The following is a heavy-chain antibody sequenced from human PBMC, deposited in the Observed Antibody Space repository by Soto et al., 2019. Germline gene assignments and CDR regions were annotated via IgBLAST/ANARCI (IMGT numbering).Heavy chain of an antibody. Sequence: GGSLRLSCAASEFTFSSYGMHWVRQAPGKGLEWVAVISYDGSNKYYADSVKGRFTISRDNSKNTLYLQMNSLRAEDTAVYYCAKDPIALTGYYLVPVAPPLYPDYWGQGTLVTVPS. D-gene: IGHD3-9*01. J-gene: IGHJ4*02. CDR1: EFTFSSYG. CDR2: ISYDGSNK. V-gene: IGHV3-30*18. CDR3: AKDPIALTGYYLVPVAPPLYPDY.